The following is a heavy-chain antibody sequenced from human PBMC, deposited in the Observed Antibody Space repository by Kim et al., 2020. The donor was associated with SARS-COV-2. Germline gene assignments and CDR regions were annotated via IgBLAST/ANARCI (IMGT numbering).Heavy chain of an antibody. D-gene: IGHD5-18*01. J-gene: IGHJ5*02. CDR2: ISGSGGST. Sequence: GGSLRLSCAASGFTFSSYAMSWVRQAPGKGLEWVSAISGSGGSTYYADSVKGRFTISRDNSKNTLYLQMNSLRAEDTAVYYCARPIQLLPWFDPWGQGTLVTVSS. CDR3: ARPIQLLPWFDP. V-gene: IGHV3-23*01. CDR1: GFTFSSYA.